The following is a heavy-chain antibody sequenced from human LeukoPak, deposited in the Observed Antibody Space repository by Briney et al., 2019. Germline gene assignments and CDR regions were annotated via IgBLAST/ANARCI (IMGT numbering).Heavy chain of an antibody. CDR3: ARGSYCSGGSCYSVTPKDFDY. Sequence: GGSLRLSCAASGFTFSSYAMHWVRQAPGKGLEWVAVISYDGSNKYYADSVKGRFTISRDNSKNTLYLQMNSLRAEDTAVYYCARGSYCSGGSCYSVTPKDFDYWGQGTLVTVSS. D-gene: IGHD2-15*01. CDR1: GFTFSSYA. J-gene: IGHJ4*02. V-gene: IGHV3-30*04. CDR2: ISYDGSNK.